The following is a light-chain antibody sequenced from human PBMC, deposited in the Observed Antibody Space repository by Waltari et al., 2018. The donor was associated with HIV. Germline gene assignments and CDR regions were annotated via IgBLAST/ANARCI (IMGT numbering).Light chain of an antibody. CDR2: EVN. CDR1: SSAVGDYDF. V-gene: IGLV2-8*01. CDR3: SSYAGSNNVV. Sequence: QSALTQPPSASGSPGQSVPISCSGTSSAVGDYDFVSWYQQHPGNVPKLSLYEVNKRPSGVPDRFSGSKSGHTASLTVSGLQADDEADYYCSSYAGSNNVVFGGGTKLTVL. J-gene: IGLJ2*01.